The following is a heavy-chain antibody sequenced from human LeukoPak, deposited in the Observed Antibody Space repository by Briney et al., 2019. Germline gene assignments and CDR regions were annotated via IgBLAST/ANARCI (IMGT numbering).Heavy chain of an antibody. CDR2: ISYDGSNK. CDR1: GFTFSIYA. V-gene: IGHV3-30*09. D-gene: IGHD2-21*02. CDR3: ARGPAYCGGDCYSSVDY. Sequence: GGSLRLSCAASGFTFSIYAMHWVRQSPGKGLEWVAVISYDGSNKYYSDSVKGRFAISRDNSKSTLYLQMNSLRAEDTAVYYRARGPAYCGGDCYSSVDYWGQGTLVTVSS. J-gene: IGHJ4*02.